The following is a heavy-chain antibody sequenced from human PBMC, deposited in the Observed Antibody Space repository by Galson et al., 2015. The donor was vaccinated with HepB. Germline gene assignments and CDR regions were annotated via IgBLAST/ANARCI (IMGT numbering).Heavy chain of an antibody. D-gene: IGHD2-2*01. J-gene: IGHJ4*02. CDR3: NDVVPAASSFDY. V-gene: IGHV1-8*01. Sequence: SVKVSCRASGYTFTSYDINWVRQATGQGLEWMGWMNPNSGNTGYAQKFQGRVTMTRNTSISTAYMELSSLRSEDTAVYKPNDVVPAASSFDYWGQGTLVTVSS. CDR2: MNPNSGNT. CDR1: GYTFTSYD.